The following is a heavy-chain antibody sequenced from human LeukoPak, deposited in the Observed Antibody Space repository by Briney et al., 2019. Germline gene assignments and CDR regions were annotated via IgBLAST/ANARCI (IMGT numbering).Heavy chain of an antibody. V-gene: IGHV4-59*06. Sequence: SETLSLTCTVSGDSISSYYWSWIRQHPGKGPEWIGYIYYSGTTYYNPSLKSRVSISEDTSKNQFSLNLSSVTAADTAVYYCARDLGQYSYIDSWGQGTLVTVSS. J-gene: IGHJ4*02. D-gene: IGHD5-18*01. CDR1: GDSISSYY. CDR3: ARDLGQYSYIDS. CDR2: IYYSGTT.